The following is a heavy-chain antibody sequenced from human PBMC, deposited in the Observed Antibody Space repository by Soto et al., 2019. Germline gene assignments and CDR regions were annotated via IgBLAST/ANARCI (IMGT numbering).Heavy chain of an antibody. Sequence: QVQLVESGGGVVQPGRSLRLSCAASGFTFSSYGMHWVRQAPGKGLEWVAVISYDGSNKYYADSVKGRFTISRDNSKDTLYRQMNSLRAEDTAVYYCAKDRKDCSGGSCHQFDYWGQGTPVTVFS. V-gene: IGHV3-30*18. CDR2: ISYDGSNK. J-gene: IGHJ4*02. CDR1: GFTFSSYG. D-gene: IGHD2-15*01. CDR3: AKDRKDCSGGSCHQFDY.